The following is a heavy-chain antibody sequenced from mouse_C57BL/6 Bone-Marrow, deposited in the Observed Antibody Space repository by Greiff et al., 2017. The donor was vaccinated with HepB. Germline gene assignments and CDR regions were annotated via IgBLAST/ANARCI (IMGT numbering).Heavy chain of an antibody. Sequence: QVQLQQPGAELVKPGASVKLSCKASGYTFTSYWMQWVKQRPGQGLEWIGEIDPSDSYTNYNQKFKGKATLTVDTSSSTAYMQLSSLTSEDSAVYYWARRGDYCFAYWGQGTLVTVSA. CDR3: ARRGDYCFAY. CDR1: GYTFTSYW. V-gene: IGHV1-50*01. D-gene: IGHD2-4*01. J-gene: IGHJ3*01. CDR2: IDPSDSYT.